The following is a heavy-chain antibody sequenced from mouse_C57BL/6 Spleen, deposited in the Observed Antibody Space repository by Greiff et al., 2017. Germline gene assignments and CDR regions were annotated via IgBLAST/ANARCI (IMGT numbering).Heavy chain of an antibody. D-gene: IGHD2-4*01. J-gene: IGHJ4*01. CDR1: GYTFTSYW. V-gene: IGHV1-55*01. CDR3: ARRYDYPLAMDY. CDR2: IYPGSGST. Sequence: QVQLQQPGAELVKPGASVKMSCKASGYTFTSYWITWVKQRPGQGLEWIGDIYPGSGSTNYNEKFKSKATLTVDTSSSTAYMQLSSLTSEDSAVYYCARRYDYPLAMDYWGQGTSVTVSS.